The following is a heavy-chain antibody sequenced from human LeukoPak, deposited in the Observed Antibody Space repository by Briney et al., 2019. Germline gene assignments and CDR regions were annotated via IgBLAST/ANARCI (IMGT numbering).Heavy chain of an antibody. J-gene: IGHJ2*01. D-gene: IGHD4-17*01. CDR2: FRSKANSYAT. V-gene: IGHV3-73*01. CDR3: TIPDYGDYSHWYFDL. Sequence: GGPLRLSCAASGFTFSGSVLNWVRKVSGKGLEWVGRFRSKANSYATAYAASVKGRFTISRDDSKNTAYLQMNSLKTEDTAVYYCTIPDYGDYSHWYFDLWGRGTLVTVSS. CDR1: GFTFSGSV.